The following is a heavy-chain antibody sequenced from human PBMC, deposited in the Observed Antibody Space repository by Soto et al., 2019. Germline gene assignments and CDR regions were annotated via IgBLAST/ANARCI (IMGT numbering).Heavy chain of an antibody. CDR2: ISYNGNNK. CDR3: AKYADYGAHRDWLDP. CDR1: GFTFSNYG. J-gene: IGHJ5*02. Sequence: QVQLVESGGGVVQPGRSLRLSCAASGFTFSNYGMHWVRQAPGKGLEWVAVISYNGNNKYYADSVQGPFTITRDNSKNTLYRQMNSLRPEDTAVYYCAKYADYGAHRDWLDPWGQGTLVTVSS. D-gene: IGHD4-17*01. V-gene: IGHV3-30*18.